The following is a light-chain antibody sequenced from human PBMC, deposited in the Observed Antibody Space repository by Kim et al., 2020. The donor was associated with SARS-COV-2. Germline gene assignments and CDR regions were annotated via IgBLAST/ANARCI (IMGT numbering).Light chain of an antibody. V-gene: IGLV1-40*01. CDR1: ISNIYTIYT. CDR3: QSYDTSLSGFYV. J-gene: IGLJ1*01. CDR2: NDN. Sequence: TISYTTNISNIYTIYTIHYYQQLPGTAPKLLIYNDNNRPSGVPDRFSGSKSGSSASLAITGLQAEDEADYYCQSYDTSLSGFYVFGTGTKVTVL.